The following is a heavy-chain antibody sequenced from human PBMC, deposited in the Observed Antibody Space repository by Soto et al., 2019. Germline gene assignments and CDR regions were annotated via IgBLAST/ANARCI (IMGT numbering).Heavy chain of an antibody. CDR1: GGTFISYA. Sequence: SVKVSCKASGGTFISYAISWVRQAPGQGLEWMGGIIPIFGTTNYAQKFQGRVTITADESTSTAYMELSRLRSDDTAVYYCAREKGVLRYFDWHYFDYWGQGTLVTVSS. CDR2: IIPIFGTT. CDR3: AREKGVLRYFDWHYFDY. J-gene: IGHJ4*02. D-gene: IGHD3-9*01. V-gene: IGHV1-69*13.